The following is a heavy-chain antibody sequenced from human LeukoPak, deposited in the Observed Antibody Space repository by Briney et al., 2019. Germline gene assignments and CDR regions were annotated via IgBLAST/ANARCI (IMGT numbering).Heavy chain of an antibody. D-gene: IGHD3-9*01. CDR3: AKSLTYYDILTGYSERRGFDY. CDR2: ISGSGGST. V-gene: IGHV3-23*01. Sequence: GGSLRLSCAASGFTFSSYAMSWVRQAPGKGLEWVSAISGSGGSTYYADSVKGRFTISRDNSKNTLYLQMNSLRAEDTAVYYCAKSLTYYDILTGYSERRGFDYWGQRTLVTLSS. CDR1: GFTFSSYA. J-gene: IGHJ4*02.